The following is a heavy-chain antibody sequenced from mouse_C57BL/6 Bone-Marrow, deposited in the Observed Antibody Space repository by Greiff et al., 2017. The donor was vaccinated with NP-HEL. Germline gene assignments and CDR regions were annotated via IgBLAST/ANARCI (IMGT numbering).Heavy chain of an antibody. CDR1: GFNIKNTY. CDR3: ARFGDYYGSSPDY. J-gene: IGHJ2*01. Sequence: VQLKQSVAELVRPGASVKLSCTASGFNIKNTYMHWVKQRPEQGLEWIGRIDPANGNTKYAPKFQGQATIAADTSSNTAYLQISSLTSEDTAIDYCARFGDYYGSSPDYWGQGTTLTVSS. D-gene: IGHD1-1*01. V-gene: IGHV14-3*01. CDR2: IDPANGNT.